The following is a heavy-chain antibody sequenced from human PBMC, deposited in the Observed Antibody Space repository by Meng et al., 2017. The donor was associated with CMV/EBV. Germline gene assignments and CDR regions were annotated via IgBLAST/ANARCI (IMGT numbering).Heavy chain of an antibody. D-gene: IGHD2-2*01. CDR3: ARDWVVPAALDY. V-gene: IGHV1-2*02. CDR2: INPNSGGT. J-gene: IGHJ4*02. CDR1: GYTFTGYY. Sequence: ASVKVSCKASGYTFTGYYMHWVRQAPGQGLEWMGWINPNSGGTNYAQKFQSRVTMTRDTSISTAYMELSRLRSDDTAVYYCARDWVVPAALDYWGQGTLVTVSS.